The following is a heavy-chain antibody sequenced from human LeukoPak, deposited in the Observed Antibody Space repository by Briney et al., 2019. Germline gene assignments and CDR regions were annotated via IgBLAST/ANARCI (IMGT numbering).Heavy chain of an antibody. CDR3: ARGKGYFGWLQRYNWFDP. CDR1: GGSFSGYY. V-gene: IGHV4-34*01. CDR2: INHSGST. Sequence: SETLSLTCAVYGGSFSGYYWSWIRQPPGKGLEWIGEINHSGSTNYNPSLKSRVTISVDTSKNQFSLKLSSVTAADTAVYYCARGKGYFGWLQRYNWFDPWGQGTLVTVSS. D-gene: IGHD3-9*01. J-gene: IGHJ5*02.